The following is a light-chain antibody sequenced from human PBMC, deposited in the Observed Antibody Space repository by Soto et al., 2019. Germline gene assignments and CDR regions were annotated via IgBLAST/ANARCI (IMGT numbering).Light chain of an antibody. J-gene: IGKJ2*01. V-gene: IGKV2-24*01. CDR3: LQLTHVPYT. CDR1: QSLVTADGHTF. Sequence: DVVLTQPPLSSPVSLRQPASISCRSSQSLVTADGHTFLSWLQQRPGQPTRGLIYKVSNRFSGVPVKFSGSGAGTDFTLKISRVEAEDVGIYYCLQLTHVPYTFGQGTKLEIK. CDR2: KVS.